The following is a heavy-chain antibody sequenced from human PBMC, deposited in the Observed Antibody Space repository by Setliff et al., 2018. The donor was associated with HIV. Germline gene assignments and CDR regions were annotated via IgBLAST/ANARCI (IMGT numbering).Heavy chain of an antibody. Sequence: ETLSLTCAVYGGSLNNHFWTWIRQAPGKGLEWIAEINHSGDSNYSPSLKSRVTMSVDTSKNQFSLKLSSVTATDTAVYYCAKSETILTDYSYYSYYLDVWGEGTTVTVSS. CDR1: GGSLNNHF. V-gene: IGHV4-34*01. D-gene: IGHD3-9*01. J-gene: IGHJ6*03. CDR2: INHSGDS. CDR3: AKSETILTDYSYYSYYLDV.